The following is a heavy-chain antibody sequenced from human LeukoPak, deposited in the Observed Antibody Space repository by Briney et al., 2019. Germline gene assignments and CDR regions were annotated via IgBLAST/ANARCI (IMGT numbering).Heavy chain of an antibody. V-gene: IGHV1-18*01. J-gene: IGHJ4*02. CDR2: ISAYNGNT. Sequence: ASVKVSCKASGYTFTSYGISWVRQAPGQGLEWMGWISAYNGNTNYAQKFQVRVTMTTDTSTSTAYMELRSLRSDDTAIYYCARDYDILTGYYKAAWWVELDYWGQGTLVTVSS. D-gene: IGHD3-9*01. CDR3: ARDYDILTGYYKAAWWVELDY. CDR1: GYTFTSYG.